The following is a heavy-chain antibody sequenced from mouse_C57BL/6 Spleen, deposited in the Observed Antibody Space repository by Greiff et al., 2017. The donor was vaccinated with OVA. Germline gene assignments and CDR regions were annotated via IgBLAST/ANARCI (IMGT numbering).Heavy chain of an antibody. CDR2: IYPGDGDT. CDR1: GYAFSSSW. D-gene: IGHD1-1*01. V-gene: IGHV1-82*01. CDR3: ARDAGGSRTWFAY. Sequence: VKLQESGPELVKPGASVKISCKASGYAFSSSWMNWVKQRPGKGLEWIGRIYPGDGDTNYNGKFKGKATLTADKSSSTAYMQLSSLTSEDSAVYFCARDAGGSRTWFAYWGQGTLVTVSA. J-gene: IGHJ3*01.